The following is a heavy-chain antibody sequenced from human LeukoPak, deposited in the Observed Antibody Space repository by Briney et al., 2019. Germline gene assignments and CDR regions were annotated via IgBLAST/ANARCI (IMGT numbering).Heavy chain of an antibody. J-gene: IGHJ4*02. CDR2: INHSGST. CDR3: ARGIVGALLDY. V-gene: IGHV4-34*01. D-gene: IGHD1-26*01. Sequence: SETLSLTCALYGGSFSGYSWSWIRKPPGKGLEWIGEINHSGSTNYHPSLKSRVTISVDTSKNQFSLKLSSVTAADTAVYYCARGIVGALLDYWGREPWSPSPQ. CDR1: GGSFSGYS.